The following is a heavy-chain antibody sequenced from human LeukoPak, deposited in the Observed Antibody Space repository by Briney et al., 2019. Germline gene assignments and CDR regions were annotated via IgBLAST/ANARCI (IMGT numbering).Heavy chain of an antibody. CDR3: ARTNSSSLGDYYMDV. J-gene: IGHJ6*03. CDR1: GGTFSSYA. D-gene: IGHD6-13*01. Sequence: ASVKVSCKASGGTFSSYAISWVRQAPGQGLEWMGGIIPIFGTANYAQKFQGRVTITTDESTSTAYMELSRLRSEDTAVYYCARTNSSSLGDYYMDVWGKGTTVTVSS. V-gene: IGHV1-69*05. CDR2: IIPIFGTA.